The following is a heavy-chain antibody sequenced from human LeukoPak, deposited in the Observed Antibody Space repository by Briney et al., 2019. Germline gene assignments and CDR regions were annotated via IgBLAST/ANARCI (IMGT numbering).Heavy chain of an antibody. J-gene: IGHJ4*02. V-gene: IGHV1-46*01. Sequence: ASVKVSCKASGHTFINYYMHWVRQAPGHGLEWMGMINPSGGSTSYAQKFQGRVTMTRDTSTSTVYMELSRLRSDDTAVYYCARVRHTYGYDFDYWGQGTLVTVSS. CDR2: INPSGGST. D-gene: IGHD5-18*01. CDR1: GHTFINYY. CDR3: ARVRHTYGYDFDY.